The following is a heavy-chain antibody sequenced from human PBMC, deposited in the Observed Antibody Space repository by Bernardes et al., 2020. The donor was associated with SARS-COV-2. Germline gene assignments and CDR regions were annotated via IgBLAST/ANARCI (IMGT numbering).Heavy chain of an antibody. CDR1: GFTFSSYS. CDR3: AKEVRYGDFDY. J-gene: IGHJ4*02. D-gene: IGHD4-17*01. Sequence: GGSLRLSCAASGFTFSSYSMNWVRQAPGKGLEWVSSISTSSSYIYYADSVKGRFTISRDNAKSSLYLQMNSLRAEDTAVYYCAKEVRYGDFDYWGQGTLVTVSS. V-gene: IGHV3-21*01. CDR2: ISTSSSYI.